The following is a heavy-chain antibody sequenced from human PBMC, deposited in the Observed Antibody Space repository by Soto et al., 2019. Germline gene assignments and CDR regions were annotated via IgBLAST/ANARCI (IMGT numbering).Heavy chain of an antibody. CDR3: ARDRSVRSIAVAGTGTEFDP. V-gene: IGHV1-69*05. D-gene: IGHD6-19*01. Sequence: SVKVSCKASGGTFSSYAISWVRQAPGQGLEWMGGIIPIFGTASYAQKFQGRVTMTRDTSTSTVYMELSSLRSEDTAVYYCARDRSVRSIAVAGTGTEFDPWGQGTLVTVSS. J-gene: IGHJ5*02. CDR2: IIPIFGTA. CDR1: GGTFSSYA.